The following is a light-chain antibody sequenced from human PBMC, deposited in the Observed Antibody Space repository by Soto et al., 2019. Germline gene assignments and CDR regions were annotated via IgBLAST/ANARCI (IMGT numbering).Light chain of an antibody. V-gene: IGLV3-21*02. Sequence: SYELTQPPSVSVAPGQTARITCGGNNIGGYSVHWYQQKPGQAPVLVVYDDTDRPSGIPERFSGSNSGNTATLTISRVEAGDEADYYCQVWDNSSNHVVFGGGTQLTVL. CDR2: DDT. J-gene: IGLJ2*01. CDR1: NIGGYS. CDR3: QVWDNSSNHVV.